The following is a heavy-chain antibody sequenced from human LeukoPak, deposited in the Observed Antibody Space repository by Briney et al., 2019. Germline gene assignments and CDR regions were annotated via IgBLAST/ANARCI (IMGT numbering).Heavy chain of an antibody. CDR1: GGSISSYY. D-gene: IGHD5-12*01. V-gene: IGHV4-59*01. CDR2: IYYSGST. J-gene: IGHJ4*02. CDR3: ARGRSGYDYYYFDY. Sequence: PSETLSLTRTVSGGSISSYYWSWIRQPPGKGLEWMGYIYYSGSTNYNPSLKSRVTISVDTSKNQFSLKLSSVTAADTAVYYCARGRSGYDYYYFDYWGQGTLVTVSS.